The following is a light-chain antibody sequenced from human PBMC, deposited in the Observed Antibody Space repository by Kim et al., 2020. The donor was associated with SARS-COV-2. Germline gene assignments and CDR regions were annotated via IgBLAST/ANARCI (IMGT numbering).Light chain of an antibody. J-gene: IGLJ3*02. V-gene: IGLV3-9*01. CDR3: QVWDSSTAV. CDR2: RDS. CDR1: SIGSKN. Sequence: SVALGQAATITCGGNSIGSKNVPWYQQKPGQAPVLVIYRDSNRPSGIPERFSGSNSGNTAPLTISRAQAGDEADYYCQVWDSSTAVFGGGTQLTVL.